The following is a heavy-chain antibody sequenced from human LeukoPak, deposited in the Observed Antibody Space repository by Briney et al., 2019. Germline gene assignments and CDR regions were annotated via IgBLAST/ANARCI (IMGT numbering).Heavy chain of an antibody. D-gene: IGHD2-15*01. Sequence: SETLSLTCTVSGYSISSGYYWGWIRQPPGKGPEWIGSIYHSGSTYYNPSLKSRVTISVDTSKNQFSLKLSSVTAADTAVYYCARVKGGRYCSGGSCYPAGYFDYWGQGTLVTVSS. J-gene: IGHJ4*02. CDR1: GYSISSGYY. CDR3: ARVKGGRYCSGGSCYPAGYFDY. V-gene: IGHV4-38-2*02. CDR2: IYHSGST.